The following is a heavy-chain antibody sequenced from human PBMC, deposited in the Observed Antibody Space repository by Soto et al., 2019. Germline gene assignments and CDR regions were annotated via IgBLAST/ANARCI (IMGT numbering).Heavy chain of an antibody. Sequence: QVQLQESGPGLVKPSQTLSLTCTVSGGSISTVDYWWSWIRQSPDMGLEWIGHIYDGGRTYNNPSLEMRGTMSVDTSKSQLSLTLSSVSAADTAVYYCARGPSGDKVDSWGQGTLVTVSS. J-gene: IGHJ4*02. D-gene: IGHD7-27*01. CDR2: IYDGGRT. CDR1: GGSISTVDYW. CDR3: ARGPSGDKVDS. V-gene: IGHV4-30-4*01.